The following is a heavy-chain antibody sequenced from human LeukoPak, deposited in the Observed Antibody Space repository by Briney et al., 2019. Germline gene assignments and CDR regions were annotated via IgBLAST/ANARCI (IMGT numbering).Heavy chain of an antibody. CDR1: GFTFGDYP. CDR3: TRNDSPGPN. V-gene: IGHV3-49*04. D-gene: IGHD2-15*01. J-gene: IGHJ4*02. Sequence: GGSLRLSCEAPGFTFGDYPMSWVRQAPGKGRSWVGFIRKKAYGGTTEYAASVKGRFTISRDDSISIVYLQMNNLKTEDTAVYYCTRNDSPGPNWGQGTLVTVSS. CDR2: IRKKAYGGTT.